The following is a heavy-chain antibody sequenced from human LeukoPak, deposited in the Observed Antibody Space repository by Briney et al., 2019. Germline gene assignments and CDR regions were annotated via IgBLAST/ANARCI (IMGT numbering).Heavy chain of an antibody. Sequence: GGSLRLSCAASGFTFSNYGMNWVRQAPGKGLEWVSFISSSSSYIYYADSVKGRFTISRDNAKNSLYLQMNSLRAEDTAVYYCAKDPAVGATPHFDYWGQGTLVTVSS. CDR2: ISSSSSYI. CDR1: GFTFSNYG. V-gene: IGHV3-21*04. J-gene: IGHJ4*02. CDR3: AKDPAVGATPHFDY. D-gene: IGHD1-26*01.